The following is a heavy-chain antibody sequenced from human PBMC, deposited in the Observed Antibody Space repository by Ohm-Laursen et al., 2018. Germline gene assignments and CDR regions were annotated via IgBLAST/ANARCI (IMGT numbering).Heavy chain of an antibody. CDR2: IYYSGST. CDR3: AKEHSTVTYFDY. Sequence: TLSLTCTVSGGSISSGGYYWSWIRQHPGKGLEWIGYIYYSGSTYYNPSLKSRVTISVDTSKNQFSLKLSSVTAADTAIYYCAKEHSTVTYFDYWGQGTLVTVSS. CDR1: GGSISSGGYY. J-gene: IGHJ4*02. D-gene: IGHD4-17*01. V-gene: IGHV4-31*02.